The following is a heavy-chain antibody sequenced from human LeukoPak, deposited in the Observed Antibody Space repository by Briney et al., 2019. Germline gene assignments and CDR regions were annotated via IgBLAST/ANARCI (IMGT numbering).Heavy chain of an antibody. D-gene: IGHD2/OR15-2a*01. Sequence: GGSLRLSCGASGITFSSYSMNWVRQAPGKGLEWVSYISSSGSTKYYAGSVKGRFTISRDNARNSLYLQMNSLRAEDTAVYFCARGGLSIMGYWGQGTLVTVSS. V-gene: IGHV3-48*01. CDR1: GITFSSYS. J-gene: IGHJ4*02. CDR3: ARGGLSIMGY. CDR2: ISSSGSTK.